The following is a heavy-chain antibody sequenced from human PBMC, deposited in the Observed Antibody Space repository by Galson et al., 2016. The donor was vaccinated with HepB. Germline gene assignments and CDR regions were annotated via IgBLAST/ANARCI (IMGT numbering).Heavy chain of an antibody. V-gene: IGHV4-39*01. J-gene: IGHJ5*02. CDR2: IYYSGST. CDR1: GGSTTNSNYY. D-gene: IGHD4-23*01. Sequence: SETLSLTCNVSGGSTTNSNYYWGWIRQPPGKGLEWIGTIYYSGSTYYNPSLKGRVTISVDTSKNQFSLKLNSVTAADTAVYYCARAHDYGGNRWFDPWGQGTLVTVSS. CDR3: ARAHDYGGNRWFDP.